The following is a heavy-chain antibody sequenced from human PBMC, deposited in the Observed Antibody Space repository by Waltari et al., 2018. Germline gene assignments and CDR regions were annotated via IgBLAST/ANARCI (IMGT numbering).Heavy chain of an antibody. CDR1: GYSISSGYY. CDR3: ARDTPIFGVVIIPRYFDY. CDR2: IYHSGST. D-gene: IGHD3-3*01. V-gene: IGHV4-38-2*02. J-gene: IGHJ4*02. Sequence: QVQLQESGQGLVKPSETLSLTCAVSGYSISSGYYGGWLRQPPGKGLEWIGSIYHSGSTYYNPSLKSRVTISVDTSKNQFSLKLSSVTAADTAVYYCARDTPIFGVVIIPRYFDYWGQGTLVTVSS.